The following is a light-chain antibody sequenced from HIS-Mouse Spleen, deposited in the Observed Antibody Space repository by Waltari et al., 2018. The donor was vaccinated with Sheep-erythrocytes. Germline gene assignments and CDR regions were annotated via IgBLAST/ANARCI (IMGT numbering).Light chain of an antibody. Sequence: QSALTQPRSVSGSPGQSVTISCTGTSSDVGGYNYVSWYQQHPGKAPKLMIYDVSKRPYGGPDRCSGSKSGKTAARTISGLQAEDEADYYCCSYAGSYNHVFATGTKVTVL. J-gene: IGLJ1*01. V-gene: IGLV2-11*01. CDR1: SSDVGGYNY. CDR3: CSYAGSYNHV. CDR2: DVS.